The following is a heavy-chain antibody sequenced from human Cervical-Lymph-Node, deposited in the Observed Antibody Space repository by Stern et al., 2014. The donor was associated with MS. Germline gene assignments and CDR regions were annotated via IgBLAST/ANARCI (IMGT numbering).Heavy chain of an antibody. CDR2: IFPGGSDI. CDR1: GYTFTSYW. V-gene: IGHV5-51*01. J-gene: IGHJ4*02. CDR3: ARQRYFDY. Sequence: VQLVESGPEVKRPGESLKISCQASGYTFTSYWIGWVRQMPGKGLEGIAIIFPGGSDIRYSPSFQGQFTISADKSSSTAYLQWNNLKASDTAIYYCARQRYFDYWGQGTLVTVSS.